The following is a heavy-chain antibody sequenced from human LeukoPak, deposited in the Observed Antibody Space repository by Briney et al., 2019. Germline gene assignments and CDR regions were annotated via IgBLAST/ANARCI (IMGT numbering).Heavy chain of an antibody. Sequence: PGGSLRLSCAASGFTFSSYWMSWVRQAPGKGLEWVANIKQDGSEKYYVDSVKGRFTISRDNSKNTLYLQMNSLRPEDTAVYYCARAVPGTENFDNWGQGTLVPVSS. CDR3: ARAVPGTENFDN. CDR2: IKQDGSEK. CDR1: GFTFSSYW. D-gene: IGHD6-19*01. J-gene: IGHJ4*02. V-gene: IGHV3-7*01.